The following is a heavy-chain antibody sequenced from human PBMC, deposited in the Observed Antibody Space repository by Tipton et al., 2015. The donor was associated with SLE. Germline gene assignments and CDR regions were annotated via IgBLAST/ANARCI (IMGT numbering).Heavy chain of an antibody. CDR2: IYYRGST. J-gene: IGHJ6*02. Sequence: TLSLTCTVSGGSISSYYWSWIRQPPGKGLEWIGYIYYRGSTNYNPSLKSRVTISVDTSKNQFSLKLSSVTAADTAVYYCARGWGYDSLYYYYGMDVWGQGTTVTVSS. V-gene: IGHV4-59*01. D-gene: IGHD5-12*01. CDR3: ARGWGYDSLYYYYGMDV. CDR1: GGSISSYY.